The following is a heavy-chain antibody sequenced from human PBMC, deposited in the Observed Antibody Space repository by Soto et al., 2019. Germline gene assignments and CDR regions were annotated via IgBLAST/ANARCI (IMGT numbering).Heavy chain of an antibody. V-gene: IGHV4-28*01. J-gene: IGHJ4*02. CDR2: IYYSGST. Sequence: SETLSLTCAVSGYSISSSNWWGWIRQPPGKGLEWIGYIYYSGSTYYNPSPKSRVTMSIDTSKNQFSLKLSSVTALDTAVYYCARTMGGYESFDYWGQGTLVTVSS. D-gene: IGHD5-12*01. CDR3: ARTMGGYESFDY. CDR1: GYSISSSNW.